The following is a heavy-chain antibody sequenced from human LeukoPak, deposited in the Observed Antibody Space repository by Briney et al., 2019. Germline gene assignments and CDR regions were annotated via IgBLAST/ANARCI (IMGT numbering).Heavy chain of an antibody. CDR3: AREGSSRSAFDI. CDR2: IYYSGST. D-gene: IGHD6-13*01. J-gene: IGHJ3*02. CDR1: GDSISSGDYN. Sequence: SETLSLTCTVSGDSISSGDYNWSWIRQPPGKGLEWIGYIYYSGSTYYNPSLKSRVTISVDTSKNQFSLKLSSVTVADTAVYYCAREGSSRSAFDIWGQGTMVTVSS. V-gene: IGHV4-30-4*08.